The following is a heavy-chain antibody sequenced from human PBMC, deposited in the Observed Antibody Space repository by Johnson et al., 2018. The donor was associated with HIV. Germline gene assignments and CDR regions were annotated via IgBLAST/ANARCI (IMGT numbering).Heavy chain of an antibody. Sequence: QVQLVESGGGVVHPGKSLRLSCVGSGFTFSSYGMHWVRQAPGEGLDWVAFISRDGGTEYYADSVKGRFALSRDNAKSTLYLLMNYLTPEDTAMYYCAVGIQLWFASEGDAFDIWGQGAMVSVSS. CDR1: GFTFSSYG. J-gene: IGHJ3*02. CDR2: ISRDGGTE. V-gene: IGHV3-30*19. D-gene: IGHD5-18*01. CDR3: AVGIQLWFASEGDAFDI.